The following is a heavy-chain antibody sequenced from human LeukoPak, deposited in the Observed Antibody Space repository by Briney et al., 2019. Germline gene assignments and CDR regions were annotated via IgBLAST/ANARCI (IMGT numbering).Heavy chain of an antibody. CDR2: IYYSGNT. Sequence: SETLSLTCTVSGGSISTSSYYWAWIRQPPGKGLEWIGSIYYSGNTYYNSSLESRVTISVDTSDKHFSLELTSVTAADTAVYYCARPRSLAAPSSWLDPWGQGTLVIVSS. CDR3: ARPRSLAAPSSWLDP. D-gene: IGHD2-15*01. J-gene: IGHJ5*02. CDR1: GGSISTSSYY. V-gene: IGHV4-39*01.